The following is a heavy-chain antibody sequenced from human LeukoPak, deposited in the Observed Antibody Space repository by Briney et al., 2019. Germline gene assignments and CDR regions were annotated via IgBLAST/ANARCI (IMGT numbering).Heavy chain of an antibody. CDR2: IYYSGSS. D-gene: IGHD6-13*01. Sequence: SETLSLTCTVSGGSISSYYWSWIRQPPGKGLEWIGYIYYSGSSNYNPSLKSRVTISVDTSKNQFSLKLSSVTAADTAVYYCARGGQLVLGYYFDYWGQGTLVTVSS. CDR1: GGSISSYY. V-gene: IGHV4-59*01. J-gene: IGHJ4*02. CDR3: ARGGQLVLGYYFDY.